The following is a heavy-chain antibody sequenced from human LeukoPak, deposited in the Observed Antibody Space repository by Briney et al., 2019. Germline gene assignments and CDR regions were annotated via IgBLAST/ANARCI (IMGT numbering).Heavy chain of an antibody. Sequence: GGSLRLSCAASGFTFSDYYMSWIRQAPGKGLEWVSYISSSGSTIYYADSVKGRFTISRNNAKNSLYLQMNSLRAEDTAVYYCARDPNDYGDYVDYWGQGTLVTVSS. J-gene: IGHJ4*02. CDR1: GFTFSDYY. V-gene: IGHV3-11*01. CDR2: ISSSGSTI. CDR3: ARDPNDYGDYVDY. D-gene: IGHD4-17*01.